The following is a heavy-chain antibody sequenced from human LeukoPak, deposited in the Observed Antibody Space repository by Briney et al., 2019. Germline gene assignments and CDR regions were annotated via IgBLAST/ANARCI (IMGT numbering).Heavy chain of an antibody. D-gene: IGHD3-22*01. Sequence: PGGSLRLFCAASGFTFSSYAMSWVRQAPGKGLEWVSAISGSGGSTYYADSVKGRFTISRDNSKNTLYLQMNSLRAEDTAVYYCAKDPTYYYDSSGYYLDYWGQGTLVTVSS. CDR2: ISGSGGST. J-gene: IGHJ4*02. CDR1: GFTFSSYA. CDR3: AKDPTYYYDSSGYYLDY. V-gene: IGHV3-23*01.